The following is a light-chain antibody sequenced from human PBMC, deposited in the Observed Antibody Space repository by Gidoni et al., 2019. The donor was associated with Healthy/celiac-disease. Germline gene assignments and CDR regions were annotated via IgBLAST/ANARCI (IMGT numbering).Light chain of an antibody. CDR3: QQSYSTPPWT. V-gene: IGKV1-39*01. CDR1: QSISSY. CDR2: AAS. J-gene: IGKJ1*01. Sequence: DIQMTQSPSSLSASVGDRVTITCRASQSISSYLNWYQQKPGKAPKLMIDAASSLQSGVPSRFRGSGSGKDLTLTISSLQPEDFATYYCQQSYSTPPWTFGQGTKVEIK.